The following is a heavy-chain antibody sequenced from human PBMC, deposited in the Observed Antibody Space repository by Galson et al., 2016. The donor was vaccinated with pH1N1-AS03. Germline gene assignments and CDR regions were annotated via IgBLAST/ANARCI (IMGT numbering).Heavy chain of an antibody. CDR1: GDSISSSDYY. CDR2: IYTSGST. V-gene: IGHV4-61*02. CDR3: ARDPEKYDFWSGYLSGMDV. J-gene: IGHJ6*02. Sequence: TLSLTCTVSGDSISSSDYYWSWVRQPAGKGLEWIGRIYTSGSTNYNPSLKSRVTILVDTSKNQFSLNLSSVTAADTAVYYCARDPEKYDFWSGYLSGMDVWGQGTTVTVSS. D-gene: IGHD3-3*01.